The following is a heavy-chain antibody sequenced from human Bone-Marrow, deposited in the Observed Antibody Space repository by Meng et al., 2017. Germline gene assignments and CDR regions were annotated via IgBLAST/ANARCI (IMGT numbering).Heavy chain of an antibody. D-gene: IGHD3-22*01. V-gene: IGHV4-34*01. J-gene: IGHJ5*02. CDR2: INHSGST. CDR1: GGSFSGYY. CDR3: ARDSSLTPQDNWFDP. Sequence: SETLSLTCAVYGGSFSGYYWSWIRQPPGKGLEWIGEINHSGSTYYNPSLKSRVTISVDTSKNQFSLKLSSVTAADTAVYYCARDSSLTPQDNWFDPWGQGTLVTVSS.